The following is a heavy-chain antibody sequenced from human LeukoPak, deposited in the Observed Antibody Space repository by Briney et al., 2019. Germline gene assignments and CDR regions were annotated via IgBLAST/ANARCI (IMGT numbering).Heavy chain of an antibody. V-gene: IGHV3-21*05. D-gene: IGHD3-22*01. Sequence: MTWVRQAPGKGLEWVSYISSSSSYIYYADSVKGRFTISRDNAKNSLYLQMNSLRAEDTAVYYCASAPTSMIVVDGHDYWGQGTLVTVSS. CDR3: ASAPTSMIVVDGHDY. J-gene: IGHJ4*02. CDR2: ISSSSSYI.